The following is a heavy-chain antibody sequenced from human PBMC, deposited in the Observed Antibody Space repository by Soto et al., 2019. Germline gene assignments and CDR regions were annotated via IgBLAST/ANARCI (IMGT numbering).Heavy chain of an antibody. D-gene: IGHD6-13*01. CDR2: IYYSGTS. V-gene: IGHV4-59*01. J-gene: IGHJ4*02. CDR1: TYSISSYY. Sequence: SETLSLTCSFSTYSISSYYWSWIRQPPGKGLEWIGYIYYSGTSNYNPSLKSRVTISLDTSKNQFSLKLSSVTAADTAVYYCASMYSSSWYYFDSLGQGIPVT. CDR3: ASMYSSSWYYFDS.